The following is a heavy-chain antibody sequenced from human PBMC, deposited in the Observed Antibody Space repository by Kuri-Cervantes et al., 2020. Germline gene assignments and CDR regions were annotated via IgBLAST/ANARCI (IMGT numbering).Heavy chain of an antibody. CDR2: IWYDGSNK. D-gene: IGHD1-26*01. J-gene: IGHJ4*02. CDR3: ARGMGAPDEYYFDY. Sequence: GESLKISCAASGFTFSSYGMHWVRQAPGKGLEWVAVIWYDGSNKYYADSVKGRFTISRDNSKNTLYLQMNSLRAEDTAVYYCARGMGAPDEYYFDYWGQGTLVTVSS. CDR1: GFTFSSYG. V-gene: IGHV3-33*01.